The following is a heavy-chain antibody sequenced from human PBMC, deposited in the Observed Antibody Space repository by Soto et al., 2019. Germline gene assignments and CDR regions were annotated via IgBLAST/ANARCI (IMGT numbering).Heavy chain of an antibody. CDR3: ARGPAGNARDY. D-gene: IGHD1-1*01. CDR2: IYYGGST. V-gene: IGHV4-59*01. Sequence: PSETLSLTCTVSGGSISSYYWSWIRQPPGKGLEWIGYIYYGGSTNYNPSLKSRVTISVDTSKNQFSLKLSSVTAADTAVYYCARGPAGNARDYWGQGTLVTVSS. J-gene: IGHJ4*02. CDR1: GGSISSYY.